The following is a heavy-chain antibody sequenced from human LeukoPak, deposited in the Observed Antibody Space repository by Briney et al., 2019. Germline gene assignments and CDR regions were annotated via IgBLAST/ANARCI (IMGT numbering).Heavy chain of an antibody. V-gene: IGHV3-53*01. J-gene: IGHJ4*02. CDR1: GFIVSSNY. CDR2: IYGGGST. D-gene: IGHD6-13*01. Sequence: PGGSVSLSCAASGFIVSSNYMSWVRQAPGKGLEWVSVIYGGGSTYYAGSVKGRFTISRDNSKNTLYLQMNSLRAEDTAVYYCARSRYSSSWFDYWGQGTLVTVSS. CDR3: ARSRYSSSWFDY.